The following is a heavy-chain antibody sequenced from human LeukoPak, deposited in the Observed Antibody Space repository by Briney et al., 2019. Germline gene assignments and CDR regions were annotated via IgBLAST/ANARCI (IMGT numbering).Heavy chain of an antibody. CDR3: AKDRLYQWLRPEDFFDY. D-gene: IGHD6-19*01. V-gene: IGHV3-30*18. CDR2: ISYDGSTK. CDR1: GFTFSSYG. J-gene: IGHJ4*02. Sequence: GGSLRLSCAASGFTFSSYGMHWVRQAPGKGLEWVALISYDGSTKYYADSVKGRFTISRDNSKNTLYLQMNSLRGEDTAVYYCAKDRLYQWLRPEDFFDYWGQGTLVTVSS.